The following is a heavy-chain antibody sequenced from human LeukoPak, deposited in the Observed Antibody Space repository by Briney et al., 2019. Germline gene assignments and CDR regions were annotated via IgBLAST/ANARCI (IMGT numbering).Heavy chain of an antibody. D-gene: IGHD2-2*01. J-gene: IGHJ4*02. CDR2: ISSSSSYT. CDR1: GFTFSNYY. Sequence: GGSLRLSCAASGFTFSNYYMSWIRQAPGKGLEWVSYISSSSSYTNYADSVKGRFTISRDNAKNSLYLQMNSLRAEDTAVYYCARESYQLLGFGYYFDYWGQGTLVTVSS. CDR3: ARESYQLLGFGYYFDY. V-gene: IGHV3-11*06.